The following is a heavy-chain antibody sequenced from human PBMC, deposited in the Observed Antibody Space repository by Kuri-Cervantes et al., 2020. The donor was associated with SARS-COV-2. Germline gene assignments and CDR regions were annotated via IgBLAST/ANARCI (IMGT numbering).Heavy chain of an antibody. J-gene: IGHJ4*02. Sequence: SETLSLTCAISGGSVSSNSAAWNWIRQSPSRGLEWLGRTYYRSKWYNDYAVSVKSRITINPDTSKNQFSLQLSSVTAADTAVYYCARVKTIFGVAPFDYWGQGTLVTVSS. CDR1: GGSVSSNSAA. CDR2: TYYRSKWYN. CDR3: ARVKTIFGVAPFDY. V-gene: IGHV6-1*01. D-gene: IGHD3-3*01.